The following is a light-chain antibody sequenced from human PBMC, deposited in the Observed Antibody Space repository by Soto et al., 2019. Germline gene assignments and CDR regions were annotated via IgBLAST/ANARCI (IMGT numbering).Light chain of an antibody. V-gene: IGKV3-20*01. CDR3: HQYGSSRGT. J-gene: IGKJ2*01. Sequence: EIVLTQSPGTLSLSPGEGATLSCRASQSVTGTNLAWYQQRAGQAPRLVIYDAVRRATGIPDRFSGSGSGTDVTLTISRQEPEDFAVYFCHQYGSSRGTFGQGTKVEI. CDR1: QSVTGTN. CDR2: DAV.